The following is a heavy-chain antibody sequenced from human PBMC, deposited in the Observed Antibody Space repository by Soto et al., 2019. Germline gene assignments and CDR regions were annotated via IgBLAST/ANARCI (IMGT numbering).Heavy chain of an antibody. J-gene: IGHJ4*02. CDR3: AKRRGAGGHFDY. Sequence: EVELLESGGGLVQPEGSLRLSCAASGFTFSTYAMGWVRQAPGKGLEWVSVVSSGGGTHYADSVKGRVTVSRDNSKNTLSLQMNSLRADDTAVYYCAKRRGAGGHFDYGGQGALVTVSS. V-gene: IGHV3-23*01. CDR2: VSSGGGT. CDR1: GFTFSTYA. D-gene: IGHD2-15*01.